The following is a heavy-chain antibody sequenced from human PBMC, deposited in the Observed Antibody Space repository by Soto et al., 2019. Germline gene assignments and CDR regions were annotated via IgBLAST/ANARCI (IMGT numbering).Heavy chain of an antibody. D-gene: IGHD5-18*01. V-gene: IGHV4-39*01. CDR3: ACIFSGGYTYGFYYDGMDV. Sequence: PSETLSLTCTVSGGSISSSSYYWGWIRQPPGKGLEWIGSIFYSGSTYYNPSLKSRVTISVDTSKNQFSLKLSSVTAADTAVYYCACIFSGGYTYGFYYDGMDVRGQGTTVTVS. J-gene: IGHJ6*01. CDR1: GGSISSSSYY. CDR2: IFYSGST.